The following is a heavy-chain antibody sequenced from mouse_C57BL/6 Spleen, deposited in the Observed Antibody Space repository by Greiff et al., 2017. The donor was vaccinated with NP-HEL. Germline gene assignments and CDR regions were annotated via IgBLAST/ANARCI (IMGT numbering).Heavy chain of an antibody. CDR2: IYPRSGNT. CDR3: ATYGNYGLAWFAY. D-gene: IGHD2-1*01. CDR1: GYTFTSYG. V-gene: IGHV1-81*01. Sequence: VQLVESGAELARPGASVKLSCKASGYTFTSYGISWVKQRTGQGLEWIGEIYPRSGNTYYNEKFKGKATLTADKSSSTAYMELRRLTSEDSAVYFAATYGNYGLAWFAYWGQGTLVTVSA. J-gene: IGHJ3*01.